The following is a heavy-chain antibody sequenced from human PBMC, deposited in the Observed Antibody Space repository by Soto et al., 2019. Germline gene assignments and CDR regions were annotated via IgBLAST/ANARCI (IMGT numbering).Heavy chain of an antibody. Sequence: GGSLRLSCAASGFTFSSYAMSWVRQAPGKGLEWVSGISGSGGGTYYADSVKGRFTSSRDNSKNTLYLQMNSLRAEDTAVYYCAKERYFDWFSSDYWGQGTLVTVSS. CDR1: GFTFSSYA. CDR3: AKERYFDWFSSDY. D-gene: IGHD3-9*01. CDR2: ISGSGGGT. V-gene: IGHV3-23*01. J-gene: IGHJ4*02.